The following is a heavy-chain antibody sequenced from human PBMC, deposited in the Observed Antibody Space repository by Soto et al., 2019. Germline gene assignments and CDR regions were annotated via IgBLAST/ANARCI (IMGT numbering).Heavy chain of an antibody. J-gene: IGHJ4*02. V-gene: IGHV3-23*01. CDR1: GFTFSSYA. CDR3: AKDLQPHRIFGVVTPGY. D-gene: IGHD3-3*01. Sequence: EVQLLESGGGLVQPGGSLRLSCAASGFTFSSYAMSWVRQAPGKGLEWVSAISGSGGSTYYADSVKGRFTISRDNSKNTLYLQMNSLRAEDTSVYYCAKDLQPHRIFGVVTPGYWGQGTLVTVSS. CDR2: ISGSGGST.